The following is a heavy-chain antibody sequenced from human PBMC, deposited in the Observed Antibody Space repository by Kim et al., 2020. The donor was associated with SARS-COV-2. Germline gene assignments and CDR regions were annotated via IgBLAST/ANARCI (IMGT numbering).Heavy chain of an antibody. CDR3: RGYGSGTYFGDWYFDL. V-gene: IGHV3-23*01. J-gene: IGHJ2*01. CDR1: GFTFRNYV. CDR2: ISDSGGGT. D-gene: IGHD3-10*01. Sequence: GGSLRLSCAASGFTFRNYVMSWVRQAPGKGLEWVSGISDSGGGTNYADSVKGRFSVSRDNSKNTLHLQMDSLRVEDTAVYFCRGYGSGTYFGDWYFDLWGRGTLVTVSS.